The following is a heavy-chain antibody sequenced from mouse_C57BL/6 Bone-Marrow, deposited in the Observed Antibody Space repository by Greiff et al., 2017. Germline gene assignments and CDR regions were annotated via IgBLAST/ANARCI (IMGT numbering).Heavy chain of an antibody. Sequence: EVQLQQSGAELVRPGASVKLSCTASGFNIKDDYMHWVKQRPEQGLEWIGWIDPANGDTEYASKFPGKDTITAETSSNTAYLQLSSLTSEDTAVYYCTPFIYTVAPWFAYWGQGTLVTVSA. J-gene: IGHJ3*01. CDR1: GFNIKDDY. CDR3: TPFIYTVAPWFAY. CDR2: IDPANGDT. D-gene: IGHD1-1*01. V-gene: IGHV14-4*01.